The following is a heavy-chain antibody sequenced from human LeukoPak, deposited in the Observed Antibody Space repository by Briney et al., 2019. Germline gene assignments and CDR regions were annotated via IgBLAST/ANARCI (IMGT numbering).Heavy chain of an antibody. CDR3: ARDKHSYNYGQFDY. D-gene: IGHD5-18*01. CDR2: IKQDGSEK. CDR1: GFTLSSYW. V-gene: IGHV3-7*01. J-gene: IGHJ4*02. Sequence: GGSLRLSCAASGFTLSSYWMSWVRQAPGKGREWVAYIKQDGSEKYYLDSVKGRYPFTRDKAKTPLYLQMNRRRAEDTVVYYCARDKHSYNYGQFDYWGQGTLVTVSS.